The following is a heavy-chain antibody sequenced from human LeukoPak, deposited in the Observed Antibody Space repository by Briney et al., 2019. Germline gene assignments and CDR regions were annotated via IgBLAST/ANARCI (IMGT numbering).Heavy chain of an antibody. J-gene: IGHJ5*02. V-gene: IGHV4-61*02. CDR2: IYTSGST. CDR3: ARKHTSGWVNWFDP. CDR1: GGSISSGSYY. Sequence: PSETLSLTCTGSGGSISSGSYYWSWIRQPAGKGLEWIGRIYTSGSTNYNPSLKSRVTISIDTSKNQFSLRLSSVTAADTAVYYCARKHTSGWVNWFDPWGQGTLVTVSS. D-gene: IGHD6-19*01.